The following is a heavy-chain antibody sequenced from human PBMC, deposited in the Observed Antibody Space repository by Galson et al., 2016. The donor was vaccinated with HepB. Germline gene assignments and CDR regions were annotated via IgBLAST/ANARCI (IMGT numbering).Heavy chain of an antibody. CDR1: GGTFSSYA. CDR2: IIPIFGTA. Sequence: SVKVSCKASGGTFSSYAISWVRQAPGQGLEWMGGIIPIFGTANYAQKFQGRVTITADKSTSTAYMELSSLRSVDTAVYYCARGDSSGYLGGMDVWGQGTTVTVSS. V-gene: IGHV1-69*06. CDR3: ARGDSSGYLGGMDV. J-gene: IGHJ6*02. D-gene: IGHD3-22*01.